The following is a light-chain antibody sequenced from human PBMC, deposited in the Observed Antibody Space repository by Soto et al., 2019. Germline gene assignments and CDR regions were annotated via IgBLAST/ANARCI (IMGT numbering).Light chain of an antibody. J-gene: IGKJ5*01. CDR3: QQRSNWIT. Sequence: EIVMTQSPATLSVSPGERATLSCRASQSVYSNLVWYQQKPGQAPRLLIYDASTRATGIPSRFTASGSGTDFTLTISSLEPEDFAVYHCQQRSNWITFGQGTRLEIK. CDR2: DAS. V-gene: IGKV3-11*01. CDR1: QSVYSN.